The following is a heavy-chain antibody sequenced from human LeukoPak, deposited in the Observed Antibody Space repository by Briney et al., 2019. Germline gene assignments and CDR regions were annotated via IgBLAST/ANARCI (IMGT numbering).Heavy chain of an antibody. V-gene: IGHV3-20*01. J-gene: IGHJ4*02. CDR2: INWNGGSI. D-gene: IGHD2-2*01. CDR3: AKRGGYCSSTSCLLYHDY. CDR1: GFSFNDYG. Sequence: PGGSLRLSCAASGFSFNDYGMSWVRQAPGKGLEWVSAINWNGGSIGYADSVKGRFTISRDNAKNSLYLQMNSLRAEDTALYHCAKRGGYCSSTSCLLYHDYWGQGTLVTVSS.